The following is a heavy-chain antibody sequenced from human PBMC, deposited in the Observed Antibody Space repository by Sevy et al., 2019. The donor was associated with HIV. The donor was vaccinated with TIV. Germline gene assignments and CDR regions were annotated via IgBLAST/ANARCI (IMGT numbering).Heavy chain of an antibody. CDR3: VGVVWDVLVVPAATPSPWLDS. CDR1: GFNFDTFW. J-gene: IGHJ5*01. D-gene: IGHD3-16*02. CDR2: IDPRGEER. Sequence: GGSLRLSCAASGFNFDTFWMGWVRQAPGRGLEWVASIDPRGEERDHLDSLKGRFTISRDNAKNSLYLEMHSLKDEDTVLYYCVGVVWDVLVVPAATPSPWLDSWGQGTLVTVSS. V-gene: IGHV3-7*01.